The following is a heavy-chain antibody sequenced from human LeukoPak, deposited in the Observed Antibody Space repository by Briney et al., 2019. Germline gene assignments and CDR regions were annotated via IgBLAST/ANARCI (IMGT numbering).Heavy chain of an antibody. CDR2: ISSSSSYI. V-gene: IGHV3-21*01. D-gene: IGHD4-11*01. Sequence: GGSLRLSCAASGFTFSSYSMNWVRQAPGKGLEWVSSISSSSSYIYYADSVKGRFTISRDKAKNTVYLQMNSLRAEDTAVNYCARDAYRDRYFDYWGQGTLVTVSS. CDR3: ARDAYRDRYFDY. J-gene: IGHJ4*02. CDR1: GFTFSSYS.